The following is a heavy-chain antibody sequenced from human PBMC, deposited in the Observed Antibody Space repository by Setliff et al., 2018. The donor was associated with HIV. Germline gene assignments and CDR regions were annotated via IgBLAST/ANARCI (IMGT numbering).Heavy chain of an antibody. Sequence: GWSLRLSCAASGFTFSSYTMNWVRQAPGKGLEWVSSITGSGSYIYYADSVKGRFTISSDNSKKSPYLQMNSLGAEDTAVYYCARGLDYGNYVRYFDYWGQGTLVTVSS. CDR3: ARGLDYGNYVRYFDY. J-gene: IGHJ4*02. V-gene: IGHV3-21*01. D-gene: IGHD4-17*01. CDR2: ITGSGSYI. CDR1: GFTFSSYT.